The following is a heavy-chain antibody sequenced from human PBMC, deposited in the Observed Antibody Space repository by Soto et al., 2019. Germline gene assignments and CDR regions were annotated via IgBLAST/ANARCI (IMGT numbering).Heavy chain of an antibody. V-gene: IGHV3-30*18. Sequence: QVQLVESGGGVVQPGRSLRLSCAASGFTFSSYAMHWVRQAPGKGLEWVAVISYDGSRRYYADSVKGRLTISRDNSKNKLYLQVNSLRAEDTAVYYCAKGQHCSSTSCYFYYYGMDVWGQGTTVAVSS. CDR1: GFTFSSYA. D-gene: IGHD2-2*01. CDR3: AKGQHCSSTSCYFYYYGMDV. CDR2: ISYDGSRR. J-gene: IGHJ6*02.